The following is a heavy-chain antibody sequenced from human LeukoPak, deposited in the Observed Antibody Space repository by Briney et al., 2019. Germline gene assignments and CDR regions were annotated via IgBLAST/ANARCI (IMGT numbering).Heavy chain of an antibody. CDR2: ISSNGGST. J-gene: IGHJ4*02. CDR1: GFTFSSYA. CDR3: ARGEEVLGYCSSTSCYAFDY. Sequence: GGSLRLSCAASGFTFSSYAMHWVRQAPGKGLEYVSAISSNGGSTYYANSVKGRSTISRDNSKNTLYLQVGSLRAEDMAVYYCARGEEVLGYCSSTSCYAFDYWGQGTLVTVSS. V-gene: IGHV3-64*01. D-gene: IGHD2-2*01.